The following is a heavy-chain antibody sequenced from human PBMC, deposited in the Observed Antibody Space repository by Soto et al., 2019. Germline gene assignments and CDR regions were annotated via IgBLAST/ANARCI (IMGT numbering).Heavy chain of an antibody. Sequence: PGGSLRLSCAASGFTFSDHYMDWVRQAPGKGLEWVSAISGSGGSTYYADSVKGRFTISRDNSKNTLYLQMNSLRAEDTAVYYCAKDRRIAVAGYYFDYWGQGTLVTVSS. J-gene: IGHJ4*02. V-gene: IGHV3-23*01. CDR3: AKDRRIAVAGYYFDY. CDR1: GFTFSDHY. CDR2: ISGSGGST. D-gene: IGHD6-19*01.